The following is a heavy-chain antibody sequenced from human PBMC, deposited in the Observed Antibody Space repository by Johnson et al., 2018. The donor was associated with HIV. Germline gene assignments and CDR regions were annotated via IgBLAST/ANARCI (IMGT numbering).Heavy chain of an antibody. Sequence: QLVASGGGLVQPGGSLRLSCAASGIIVTGNFMSWVRQAPGKGLEWVSYISSTGCTTYYADSVKGRFHLSRDNAKNSLYLQMNSLRAEDTAVYYCARWGPYDILTGYDAFDIWGQGTMVTVSS. CDR2: ISSTGCTT. CDR3: ARWGPYDILTGYDAFDI. CDR1: GIIVTGNF. D-gene: IGHD3-9*01. V-gene: IGHV3-11*04. J-gene: IGHJ3*02.